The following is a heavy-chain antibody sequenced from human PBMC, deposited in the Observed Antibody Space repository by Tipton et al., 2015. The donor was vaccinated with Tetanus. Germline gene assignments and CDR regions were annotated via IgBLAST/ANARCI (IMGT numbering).Heavy chain of an antibody. J-gene: IGHJ6*02. V-gene: IGHV4-34*01. CDR1: GGSFSGYY. D-gene: IGHD6-19*01. CDR2: INYSGTT. CDR3: ARLILGRSKEVAGIRYYYYYGLDV. Sequence: TLSLTCAVYGGSFSGYYWNWIRQPPGKGLEWIGEINYSGTTNYNPSLKSRVTMSVDTSKNQFSLNLSSVTAADTAVYYCARLILGRSKEVAGIRYYYYYGLDVWGQGTTVTVTS.